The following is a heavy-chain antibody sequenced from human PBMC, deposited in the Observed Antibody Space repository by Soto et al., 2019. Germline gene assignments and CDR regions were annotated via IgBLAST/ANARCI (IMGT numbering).Heavy chain of an antibody. J-gene: IGHJ6*02. V-gene: IGHV1-18*01. CDR3: AREALLRFYYYYGMDV. Sequence: QVQLVQSGAEVKKPGASVKVSCKASGYTFTSYGISWVRQAPGQGLEWMGWISAYNGNTNYAQKLHGRVTMTTDTSTSTAYMELRSLRSDATAVYYCAREALLRFYYYYGMDVWGQGTTVTVSS. CDR2: ISAYNGNT. D-gene: IGHD3-10*01. CDR1: GYTFTSYG.